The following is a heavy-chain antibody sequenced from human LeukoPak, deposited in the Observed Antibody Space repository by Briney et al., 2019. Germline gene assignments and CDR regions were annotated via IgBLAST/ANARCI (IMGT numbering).Heavy chain of an antibody. V-gene: IGHV3-30*18. CDR1: GFTFSSYG. CDR2: ISYDGSNK. J-gene: IGHJ4*02. CDR3: AKERRSSGWYGEDYFDY. Sequence: PGGSLRLSCAASGFTFSSYGMHWVRQAPGKGLEWVAVISYDGSNKYYADSVKGRFTISRDNSKNTLYLQMNSLRAEDTAVYYCAKERRSSGWYGEDYFDYWGQGTLVTVSS. D-gene: IGHD6-19*01.